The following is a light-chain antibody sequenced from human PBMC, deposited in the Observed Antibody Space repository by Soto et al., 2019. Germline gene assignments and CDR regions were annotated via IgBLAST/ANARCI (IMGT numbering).Light chain of an antibody. Sequence: EIVLTQSPATLSLSPGERATLSCRASQSVGSYLAWYHQKPGQAPRLLIYDASNRATGIPARFSGSGSGTDFTLTISSLEPEDFAVYYCQQRSNLNTFGQGTKVEIK. CDR3: QQRSNLNT. V-gene: IGKV3-11*01. CDR1: QSVGSY. J-gene: IGKJ2*01. CDR2: DAS.